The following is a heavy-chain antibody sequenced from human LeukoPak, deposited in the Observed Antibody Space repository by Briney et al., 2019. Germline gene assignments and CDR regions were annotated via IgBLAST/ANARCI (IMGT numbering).Heavy chain of an antibody. CDR1: GFLFSSYW. D-gene: IGHD3-9*01. V-gene: IGHV3-7*04. CDR2: IKHDGSDK. CDR3: AMDPSLPHYDILTGPKSGFDY. Sequence: PGGSLRLSCAASGFLFSSYWMSWVRQAPGKGLEWVANIKHDGSDKYYVDSVTGRFTISRDNAKNSLSLQMNSLRVEDTAVYYCAMDPSLPHYDILTGPKSGFDYWGQGTLVTVSS. J-gene: IGHJ4*02.